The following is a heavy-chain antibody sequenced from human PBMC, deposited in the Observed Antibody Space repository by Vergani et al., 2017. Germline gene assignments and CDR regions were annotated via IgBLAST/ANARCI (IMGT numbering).Heavy chain of an antibody. CDR2: ISGSGGST. Sequence: EVQLVESGGGLVQPGGSLRLSCAASGFTFTNYWLSWVRQAPGKGLEWVSAISGSGGSTYYADSVKGRFTISRDNSKNTLYLQMNSLRAEDTAVYYCAKDICSSTSCYADYWGQGTLVTVSS. J-gene: IGHJ4*02. V-gene: IGHV3-23*04. D-gene: IGHD2-2*01. CDR3: AKDICSSTSCYADY. CDR1: GFTFTNYW.